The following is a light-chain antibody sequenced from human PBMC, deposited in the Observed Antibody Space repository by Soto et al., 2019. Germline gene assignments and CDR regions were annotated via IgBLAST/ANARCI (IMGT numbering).Light chain of an antibody. V-gene: IGLV1-51*01. Sequence: QSVLTQPPSASGTPGQRVTISCSGSSSNIGSNYVYWYQQLPGTAPKLVVYDNDRRPSGIPGRFSGSKSGTSATLVITGLQTGDEADYYCGTWDDRLDGNYVFGTGTKVTVL. CDR2: DND. CDR1: SSNIGSNY. J-gene: IGLJ1*01. CDR3: GTWDDRLDGNYV.